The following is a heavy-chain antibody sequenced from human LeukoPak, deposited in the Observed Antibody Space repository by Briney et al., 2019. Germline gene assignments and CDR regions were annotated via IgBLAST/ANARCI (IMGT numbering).Heavy chain of an antibody. V-gene: IGHV3-21*01. CDR3: ARGGADGWEMDN. CDR2: ISSSSSYI. CDR1: GFTFSTFA. D-gene: IGHD1-26*01. J-gene: IGHJ4*02. Sequence: GGSLRLSCAASGFTFSTFAMNWVRQAPGKGLEWVSSISSSSSYIYYADSVKGRFTMSRDNAKNSLYLQMNRLRAEDTAVYYCARGGADGWEMDNWGQGTLVTVSS.